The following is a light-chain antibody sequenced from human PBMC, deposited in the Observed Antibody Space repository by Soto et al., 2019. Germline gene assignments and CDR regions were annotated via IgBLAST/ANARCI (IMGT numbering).Light chain of an antibody. CDR1: QSVNFY. V-gene: IGKV3-20*01. J-gene: IGKJ1*01. Sequence: EIVLTQFPGSLSLSPGERATLSCRASQSVNFYLAWYQQKPGQAPRLLISDASSRATDVPDRFSGSGSGTDFSLTISRLEPEDFAVYYCQQYGDSPVTFGQGTKVDIK. CDR3: QQYGDSPVT. CDR2: DAS.